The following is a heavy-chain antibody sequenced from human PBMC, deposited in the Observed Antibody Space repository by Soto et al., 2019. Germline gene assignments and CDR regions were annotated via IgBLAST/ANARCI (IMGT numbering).Heavy chain of an antibody. Sequence: GGSLRLSCAASGFTFSSYAMSWVRQAPGKGLEWVSAISGSGSTIYYADSVKGRFTISRDNAKNSLYLQMNSLRAEDTAVYYFARARKGYSSSWYPPNYYMDVWGKGTTVTVSS. CDR1: GFTFSSYA. CDR3: ARARKGYSSSWYPPNYYMDV. J-gene: IGHJ6*03. CDR2: ISGSGSTI. D-gene: IGHD6-13*01. V-gene: IGHV3-23*01.